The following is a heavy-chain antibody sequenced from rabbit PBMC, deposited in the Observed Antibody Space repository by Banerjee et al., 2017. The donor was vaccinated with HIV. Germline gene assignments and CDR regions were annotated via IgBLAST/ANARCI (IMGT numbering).Heavy chain of an antibody. J-gene: IGHJ4*01. V-gene: IGHV1S45*01. Sequence: QEQLEESGGDLVKPGASLTLTCTASGFSFSNRFYMCWVRQAPGKGLEWIACIDSGSSGDTYYASWARGRFTISKTSSTTVTLQMTSLTAADTATYFCARDKRGSRPYFNLWGPGTLVTVS. CDR3: ARDKRGSRPYFNL. CDR2: IDSGSSGDT. D-gene: IGHD4-2*01. CDR1: GFSFSNRFY.